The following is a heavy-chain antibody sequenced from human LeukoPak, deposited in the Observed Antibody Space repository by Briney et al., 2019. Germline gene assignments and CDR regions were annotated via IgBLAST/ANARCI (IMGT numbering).Heavy chain of an antibody. J-gene: IGHJ4*02. CDR2: ISSSGSTI. V-gene: IGHV3-48*03. D-gene: IGHD7-27*01. Sequence: PGGSLRLSCAASGFTFSSYEMNWVRQAPGKGLEWVSYISSSGSTIYYADSVKGRFTISRDNAKNSLYLQMNSLRAEDTAVYYCAKRNWGRGLDYWGQGTLVTVSS. CDR1: GFTFSSYE. CDR3: AKRNWGRGLDY.